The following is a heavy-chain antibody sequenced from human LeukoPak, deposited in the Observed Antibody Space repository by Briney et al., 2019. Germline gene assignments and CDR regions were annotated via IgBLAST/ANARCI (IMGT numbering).Heavy chain of an antibody. CDR1: GFTFSSYW. J-gene: IGHJ3*02. D-gene: IGHD2-21*02. CDR3: ARFCGGDCYQGLGAFDI. Sequence: GGSLRLSCAASGFTFSSYWMHWVRQAPGKGLVWVSRINSDGSSTGYADSVKGRFTISRDNSKNTLYLQMNSLRAEDTAVYYCARFCGGDCYQGLGAFDIWGQGTMVTVSS. CDR2: INSDGSST. V-gene: IGHV3-74*01.